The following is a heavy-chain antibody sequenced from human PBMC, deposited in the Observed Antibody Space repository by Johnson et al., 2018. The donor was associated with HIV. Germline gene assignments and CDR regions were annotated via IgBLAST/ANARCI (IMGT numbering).Heavy chain of an antibody. V-gene: IGHV3-23*04. CDR1: GFTFRNYA. CDR3: AKGADYADYEGAFDI. Sequence: MLLVESGGGLAQPGGSLRLSCAASGFTFRNYAMSWVRQAPGKGLEWVSRIVISGDSTYYADSVKGRFTISRDNSKNTLYLQMNSLRVEDTAVYYCAKGADYADYEGAFDIWGQGTMVTVSS. D-gene: IGHD4-17*01. CDR2: IVISGDST. J-gene: IGHJ3*02.